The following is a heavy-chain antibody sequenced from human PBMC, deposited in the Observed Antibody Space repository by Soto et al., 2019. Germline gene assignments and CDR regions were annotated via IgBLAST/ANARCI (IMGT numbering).Heavy chain of an antibody. CDR2: ISSNGGST. CDR1: GFTFSSYA. Sequence: PGGSLRLSCAASGFTFSSYAMHWVRQAPGKGLEYVSAISSNGGSTYYANSVKGRFTISRDNSKNTLYLQMGSLRAEDMAVYYCARGLRFLEWFKASPQTHSYMDVWGKGTTVTVSS. V-gene: IGHV3-64*01. D-gene: IGHD3-3*01. J-gene: IGHJ6*03. CDR3: ARGLRFLEWFKASPQTHSYMDV.